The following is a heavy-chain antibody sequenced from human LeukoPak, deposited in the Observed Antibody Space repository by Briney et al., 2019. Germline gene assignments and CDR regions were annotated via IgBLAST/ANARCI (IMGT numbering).Heavy chain of an antibody. CDR3: ARSLRVAAAGYYFDY. V-gene: IGHV4-4*09. CDR1: GGSISSYY. J-gene: IGHJ4*02. D-gene: IGHD6-13*01. Sequence: SETLSLTCTVSGGSISSYYWSWIRQPPGKGPEWIGYIYTSGSTNYNPSLKSRVTISVDTSKNQFSLKLSSVTAADTAVYYCARSLRVAAAGYYFDYWGQGTLVTVSS. CDR2: IYTSGST.